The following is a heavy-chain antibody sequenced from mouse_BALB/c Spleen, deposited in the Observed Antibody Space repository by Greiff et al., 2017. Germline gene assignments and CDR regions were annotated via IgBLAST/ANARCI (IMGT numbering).Heavy chain of an antibody. CDR1: GFTFSSFG. Sequence: EVHLVESGGGLVQPGGSRKLSCAASGFTFSSFGMHWVRQAPEKGLEWVAYISSGSSTIYYADTVKGRFTISRDNPKNTLFLQMTSLRSEDTAMYYCARYDVMDYWGQGTSVTVSS. CDR2: ISSGSSTI. CDR3: ARYDVMDY. D-gene: IGHD2-14*01. J-gene: IGHJ4*01. V-gene: IGHV5-17*02.